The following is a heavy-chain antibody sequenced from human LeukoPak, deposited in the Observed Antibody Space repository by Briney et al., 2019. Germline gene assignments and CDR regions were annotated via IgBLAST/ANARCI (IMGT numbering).Heavy chain of an antibody. CDR1: GFTFSSYS. D-gene: IGHD3-16*01. J-gene: IGHJ3*02. Sequence: GGSLRLSCAASGFTFSSYSMNWVRQAPGKGLEWVSSISSSSSYIYYADSVKGRFTISRDNAKNSLYLQMNSLRAEDTAVYYCARDGGSAAAFDIWGQGTMVTVSS. CDR3: ARDGGSAAAFDI. V-gene: IGHV3-21*01. CDR2: ISSSSSYI.